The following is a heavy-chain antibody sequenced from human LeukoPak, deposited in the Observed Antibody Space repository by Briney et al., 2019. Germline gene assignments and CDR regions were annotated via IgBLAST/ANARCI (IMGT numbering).Heavy chain of an antibody. D-gene: IGHD2-15*01. CDR3: ARDFEDCSGGSCLYYFDY. CDR2: IIPIFGTA. CDR1: GGTFSSYA. J-gene: IGHJ4*02. Sequence: SSVKVSCKASGGTFSSYATSWVRQAPGQGLEWMGRIIPIFGTANYAQKFQGRVTITTDESTSTAYMEPSSLRSEDTAVYYCARDFEDCSGGSCLYYFDYWGQGTLVTVSS. V-gene: IGHV1-69*05.